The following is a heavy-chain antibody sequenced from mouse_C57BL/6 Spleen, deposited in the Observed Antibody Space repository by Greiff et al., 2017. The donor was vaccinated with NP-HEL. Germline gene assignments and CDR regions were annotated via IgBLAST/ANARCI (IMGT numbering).Heavy chain of an antibody. Sequence: EVQLQQSGGGLVQPKGSLKLSCAASGFTFNTYAMHWVRQAPGKGLEWVARIRSKSSNYATYYADSVKDRFTISRDDSQSMLYLQMNNLKTEDTAMYYCVRGDYGSSLAWFAYWGQGTLVTVSA. D-gene: IGHD1-1*01. J-gene: IGHJ3*01. V-gene: IGHV10-3*01. CDR2: IRSKSSNYAT. CDR3: VRGDYGSSLAWFAY. CDR1: GFTFNTYA.